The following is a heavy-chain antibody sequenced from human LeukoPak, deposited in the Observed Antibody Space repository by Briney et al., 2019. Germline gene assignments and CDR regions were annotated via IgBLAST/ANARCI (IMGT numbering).Heavy chain of an antibody. CDR3: ARGFWYYDILTGYYTRTSFYYFDY. CDR1: GFTFDDYG. D-gene: IGHD3-9*01. CDR2: INWNGGST. Sequence: PGGSLRLSCAASGFTFDDYGMSWVRQAPGKGLEWVSGINWNGGSTGYAHSVKGRFTISRDNAKNSLYLQMNSLRAEDTALYYCARGFWYYDILTGYYTRTSFYYFDYWGQGTLVTVSS. V-gene: IGHV3-20*04. J-gene: IGHJ4*02.